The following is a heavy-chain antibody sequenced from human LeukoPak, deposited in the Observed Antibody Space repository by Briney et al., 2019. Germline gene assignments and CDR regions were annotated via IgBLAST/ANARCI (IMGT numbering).Heavy chain of an antibody. V-gene: IGHV4-39*01. CDR3: ARQGYCSSTRCSIYYGMDV. D-gene: IGHD2-2*01. CDR2: IYYSGST. Sequence: SETLSLTCTVSGGSISSGSYYWGWIRQTPGKGLEWIGSIYYSGSTNYNPSLKSRDTISVDTSKNQFSLKLTSVTAADTAVYYCARQGYCSSTRCSIYYGMDVWGQGTTVTVSS. J-gene: IGHJ6*02. CDR1: GGSISSGSYY.